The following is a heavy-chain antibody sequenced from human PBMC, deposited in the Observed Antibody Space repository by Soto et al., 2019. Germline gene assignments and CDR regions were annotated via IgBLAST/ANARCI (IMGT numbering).Heavy chain of an antibody. Sequence: ASVKVSCKASGYTFTSYGISWVRQAPGQGLEWMGWISAYNGNTNYAQKLQGRVTMTTDTSTSTAYMELRSLRSDDTAVYYCARVINDYGDPMNYYYYGMDVWGQGTTVTISS. CDR1: GYTFTSYG. D-gene: IGHD4-17*01. CDR3: ARVINDYGDPMNYYYYGMDV. J-gene: IGHJ6*02. CDR2: ISAYNGNT. V-gene: IGHV1-18*01.